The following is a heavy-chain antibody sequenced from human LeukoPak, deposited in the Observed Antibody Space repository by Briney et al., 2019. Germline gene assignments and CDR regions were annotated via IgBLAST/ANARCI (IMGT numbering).Heavy chain of an antibody. CDR2: IIPILGIA. CDR1: GGTFSSYA. J-gene: IGHJ4*02. D-gene: IGHD1-7*01. CDR3: ASEGDELYYFDY. V-gene: IGHV1-69*04. Sequence: ASVKVSCKASGGTFSSYAISWVRQAPGQGLEWMGRIIPILGIANYAQKFQGRVTITADKSTSTAYMELSSLRSEDTAVYYCASEGDELYYFDYWGQGTLVTVSS.